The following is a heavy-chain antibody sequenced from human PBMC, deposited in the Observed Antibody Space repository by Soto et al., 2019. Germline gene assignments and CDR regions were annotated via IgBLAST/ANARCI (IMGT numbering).Heavy chain of an antibody. Sequence: QVQLVQSGAEVKKPGASVKVSCRASGYTFITYPMHWVRRAPGQRLEWMGRINGDNGNTMYSQKFQGRVTITRDTSASTAYMELSSLRSEDTAVYYCARPFAPDGNWYLDLWGRGTLVTVSS. V-gene: IGHV1-3*01. CDR2: INGDNGNT. CDR1: GYTFITYP. CDR3: ARPFAPDGNWYLDL. D-gene: IGHD1-1*01. J-gene: IGHJ2*01.